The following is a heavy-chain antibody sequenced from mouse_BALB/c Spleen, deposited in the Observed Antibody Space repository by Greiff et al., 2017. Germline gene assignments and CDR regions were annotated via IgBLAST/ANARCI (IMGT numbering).Heavy chain of an antibody. CDR1: GFTFSSYT. Sequence: EVQVVESGGGLVQPGGSLKLSCAASGFTFSSYTMSWVRQTPEKRLEWVAYISNGGGSTYYPDTVKGRFTISSDNAKNTLYLQMSSLKSEDTAMYYCARHGYYGAMDYWGQGTSVTVSS. D-gene: IGHD2-3*01. CDR3: ARHGYYGAMDY. CDR2: ISNGGGST. J-gene: IGHJ4*01. V-gene: IGHV5-12-2*01.